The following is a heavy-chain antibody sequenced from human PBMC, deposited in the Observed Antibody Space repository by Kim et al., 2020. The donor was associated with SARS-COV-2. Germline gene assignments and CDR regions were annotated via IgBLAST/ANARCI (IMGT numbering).Heavy chain of an antibody. CDR3: ATDKVGSSCPGY. CDR2: ISGSGDTT. CDR1: GFSFSSSA. Sequence: GGSLRLSCAASGFSFSSSAVSWIRQAPGKGLEWVSAISGSGDTTFYADSVKGRLTISRDNSKNVVSLQMNSLRADDTAAYYCATDKVGSSCPGYWGQGTL. V-gene: IGHV3-23*01. J-gene: IGHJ4*02. D-gene: IGHD6-13*01.